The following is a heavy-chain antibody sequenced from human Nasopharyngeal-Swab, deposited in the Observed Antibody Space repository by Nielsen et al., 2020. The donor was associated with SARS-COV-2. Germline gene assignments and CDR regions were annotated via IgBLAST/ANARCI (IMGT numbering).Heavy chain of an antibody. Sequence: WIRQPPGQGLEWIGYIYYSGSTYYNPSLKSRVTISVDTSKNQFSLKLSSVTAADTAVYYCARDWILRGWSTYYYYGMDVWGQGTTVTVSS. J-gene: IGHJ6*02. V-gene: IGHV4-31*02. CDR3: ARDWILRGWSTYYYYGMDV. CDR2: IYYSGST. D-gene: IGHD3-3*01.